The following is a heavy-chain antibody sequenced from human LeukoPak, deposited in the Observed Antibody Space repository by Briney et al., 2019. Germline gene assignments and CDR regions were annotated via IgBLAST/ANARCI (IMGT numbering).Heavy chain of an antibody. D-gene: IGHD2-21*02. CDR3: ARNNLVVTATDY. J-gene: IGHJ4*02. V-gene: IGHV4-39*01. CDR2: ICYSGST. Sequence: SETLSLTCTVSGGSISSSSYYWGWIRQPPGKGLEWIGSICYSGSTYYNPSLKSRVTISVDTSKNQFSLKLSSVTAADTAVYYCARNNLVVTATDYWGQGTLVTVSS. CDR1: GGSISSSSYY.